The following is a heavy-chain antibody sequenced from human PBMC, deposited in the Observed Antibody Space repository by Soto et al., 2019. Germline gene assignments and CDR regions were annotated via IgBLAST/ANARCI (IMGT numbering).Heavy chain of an antibody. V-gene: IGHV3-66*04. CDR3: ARQWLDSDYFDY. CDR2: IYSGGNT. J-gene: IGHJ4*02. CDR1: GFTISSNY. Sequence: PGGSLRLSCAASGFTISSNYMSWVRQAPGKGLEWVSVIYSGGNTYYADSVKGRFTISRDNSKNTLYLQMGSLRAEDMAVYYCARQWLDSDYFDYWGQGT. D-gene: IGHD6-19*01.